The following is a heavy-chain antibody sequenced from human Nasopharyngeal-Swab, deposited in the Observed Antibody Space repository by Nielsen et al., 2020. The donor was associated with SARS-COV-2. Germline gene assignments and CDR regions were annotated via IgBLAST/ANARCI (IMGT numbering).Heavy chain of an antibody. CDR2: INHSGTT. CDR1: GGSFSGYY. CDR3: ARGFRHYYGSGSDRFDY. D-gene: IGHD3-10*01. J-gene: IGHJ4*02. Sequence: SETLSLTCAVYGGSFSGYYWSWIRQPPGKGLEWIGEINHSGTTNCNPSLKSRVTISVDTSKNQFSLKMSSVTAADTAVYHCARGFRHYYGSGSDRFDYWGQGTLVTVSS. V-gene: IGHV4-34*01.